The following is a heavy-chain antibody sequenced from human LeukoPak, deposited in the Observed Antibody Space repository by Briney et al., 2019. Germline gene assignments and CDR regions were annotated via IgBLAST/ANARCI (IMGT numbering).Heavy chain of an antibody. Sequence: SETLSLTCTVSGGSIISSTYYWGWIRQPPGKGLEWIGTIYYSGDTYYNPSLKSRATISLDTSKNQFSLRLSSVTAADTAVYYCTRNPGDYCGTTSCDWNVSDPWGEGALVTVSS. CDR2: IYYSGDT. CDR1: GGSIISSTYY. J-gene: IGHJ5*02. D-gene: IGHD2-2*01. V-gene: IGHV4-39*07. CDR3: TRNPGDYCGTTSCDWNVSDP.